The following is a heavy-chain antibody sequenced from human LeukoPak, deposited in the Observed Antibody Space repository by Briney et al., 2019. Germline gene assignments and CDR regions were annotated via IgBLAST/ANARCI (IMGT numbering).Heavy chain of an antibody. Sequence: GGSLRLSCAASGFTFSSYAMSWVRQAPGKGLEWVSAISGSGGSTYYADSVKGRFTISRDNSKNTLYLQMNSLRAEDTAVYYCAKFATLDHFIVVVPAAIDYWGQGTLVTVSS. CDR3: AKFATLDHFIVVVPAAIDY. V-gene: IGHV3-23*01. CDR1: GFTFSSYA. CDR2: ISGSGGST. D-gene: IGHD2-2*01. J-gene: IGHJ4*02.